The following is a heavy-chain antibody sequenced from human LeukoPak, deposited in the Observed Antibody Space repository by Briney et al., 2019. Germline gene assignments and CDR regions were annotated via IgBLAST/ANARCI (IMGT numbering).Heavy chain of an antibody. J-gene: IGHJ4*02. CDR2: ISYDGSNK. CDR1: GFTFSSYA. Sequence: PGGSLRLSCAASGFTFSSYAMHWVRQAPGKGLEWVAIISYDGSNKYYADSVKGRFTISRDNSKNTLYLQMISLRIEDTAVYYCARSRAVAFDYWGQGTLVTVSS. V-gene: IGHV3-30-3*01. D-gene: IGHD6-19*01. CDR3: ARSRAVAFDY.